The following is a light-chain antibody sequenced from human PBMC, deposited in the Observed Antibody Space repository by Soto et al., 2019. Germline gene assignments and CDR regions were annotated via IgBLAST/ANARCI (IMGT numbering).Light chain of an antibody. CDR2: DAS. J-gene: IGKJ4*01. Sequence: EIVLTQSPAILSLSPGEKATLSCRASQSVSGSLGWYQQKPGQAPRLIIYDASVRATGIPARSSGSGSGTDFNLTISSLEPEDFALYYCQEGTYWPALGGGTKVDIK. CDR1: QSVSGS. V-gene: IGKV3-11*01. CDR3: QEGTYWPA.